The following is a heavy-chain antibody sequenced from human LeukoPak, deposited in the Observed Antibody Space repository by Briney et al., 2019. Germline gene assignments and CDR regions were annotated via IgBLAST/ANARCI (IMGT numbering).Heavy chain of an antibody. D-gene: IGHD6-13*01. Sequence: PGGSLRLSCEASEFTFSSYWMSWVRQSPGKGLEWVANIKQDGSEKYYEDSVMGRFTISRDNSKNTLYLQMNSLRAEDTAVYYCASWGSSSSWYGVDYWGQGTLVTVSS. V-gene: IGHV3-7*01. CDR3: ASWGSSSSWYGVDY. CDR2: IKQDGSEK. CDR1: EFTFSSYW. J-gene: IGHJ4*02.